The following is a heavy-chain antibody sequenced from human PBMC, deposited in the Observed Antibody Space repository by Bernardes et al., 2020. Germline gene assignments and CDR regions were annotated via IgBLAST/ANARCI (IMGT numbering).Heavy chain of an antibody. D-gene: IGHD2-15*01. CDR2: ISSSSSYI. CDR3: ARVYCSGGSCVDY. J-gene: IGHJ4*02. CDR1: GFTFSSYS. V-gene: IGHV3-21*01. Sequence: SLRLSCAASGFTFSSYSMNWVRQAPGKGLEWVSSISSSSSYIYYADSVKGRFTISRDNAKNSLYLQMNSLRAEDTAVYYCARVYCSGGSCVDYWGQGTLVTVS.